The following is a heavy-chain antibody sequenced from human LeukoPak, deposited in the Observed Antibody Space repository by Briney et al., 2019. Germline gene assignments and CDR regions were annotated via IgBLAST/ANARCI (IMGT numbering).Heavy chain of an antibody. CDR3: ARGVLQRGASYYFDY. V-gene: IGHV4-39*01. D-gene: IGHD2-15*01. CDR2: IYYSGST. J-gene: IGHJ4*02. Sequence: WIRQPPGKGLEWIGNIYYSGSTYYNPSPKSRVTIAVDTSKNQFSLKLTSVTAADTAVYYCARGVLQRGASYYFDYWGQGTLVTVSS.